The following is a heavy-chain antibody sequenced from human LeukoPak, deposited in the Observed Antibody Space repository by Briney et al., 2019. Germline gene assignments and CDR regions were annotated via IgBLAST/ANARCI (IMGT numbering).Heavy chain of an antibody. CDR1: GYSISSGYY. CDR3: ARRGLFDWFDP. V-gene: IGHV4-38-2*02. CDR2: IYHSGST. J-gene: IGHJ5*02. Sequence: SETLSLTCTVSGYSISSGYYWGWIRQPPGKGPEWIGSIYHSGSTYYNPSLKSRVTISVDTSKNQFSLKLSSVTAADTAVYYCARRGLFDWFDPWGQGTLVTVSS.